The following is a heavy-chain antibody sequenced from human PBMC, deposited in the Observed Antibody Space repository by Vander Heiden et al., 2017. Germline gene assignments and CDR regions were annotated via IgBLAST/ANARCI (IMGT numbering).Heavy chain of an antibody. V-gene: IGHV3-74*01. CDR3: ARDGEWELPLDY. CDR1: GFTFSSYW. J-gene: IGHJ4*02. Sequence: EVQLVESGGGLVQPGGSLRLSCAASGFTFSSYWMHWVRQAPGKGLVWVSRINSDGSSTSYADSVKGRFTISRVNAKNTLYLQMNSLRAEDTAVYYCARDGEWELPLDYWGQGTLVTVSS. D-gene: IGHD1-26*01. CDR2: INSDGSST.